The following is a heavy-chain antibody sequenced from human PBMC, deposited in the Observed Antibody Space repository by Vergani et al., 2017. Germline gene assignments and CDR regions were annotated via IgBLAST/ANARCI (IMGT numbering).Heavy chain of an antibody. J-gene: IGHJ4*02. Sequence: QVQLQESGPGLVKPSETLSLTCTVSGGSISSYYWSWIRQPPGKGLEWIGYIYYSGSTNYNPSLKSRVTISVDTSKNQFSLKLSSVTAADTAVYYCGRAGGPYYDFWSGPQFDHWGQGTLVTVSS. CDR3: GRAGGPYYDFWSGPQFDH. CDR1: GGSISSYY. V-gene: IGHV4-59*01. D-gene: IGHD3-3*01. CDR2: IYYSGST.